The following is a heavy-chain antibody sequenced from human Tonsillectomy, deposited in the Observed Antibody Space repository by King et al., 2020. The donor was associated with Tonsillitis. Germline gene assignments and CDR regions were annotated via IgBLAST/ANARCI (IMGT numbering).Heavy chain of an antibody. CDR2: ISYDGSNK. CDR3: ARAEWELLFYFDY. V-gene: IGHV3-33*05. CDR1: GFTFSSYG. Sequence: VQLVESGGGVVQPGRSLRLSCAASGFTFSSYGMHWVRQAPGKGLEWVAVISYDGSNKYYADSVKGRFTISRDNSKNTLYLQMNSLRAEDTAVYYCARAEWELLFYFDYWGQGTLVTVSS. D-gene: IGHD1-26*01. J-gene: IGHJ4*02.